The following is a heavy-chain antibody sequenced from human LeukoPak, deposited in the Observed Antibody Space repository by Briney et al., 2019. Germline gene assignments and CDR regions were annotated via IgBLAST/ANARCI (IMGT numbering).Heavy chain of an antibody. D-gene: IGHD3-22*01. CDR3: ARGRIPRSSGYSHDYYYYYGMDV. J-gene: IGHJ6*02. CDR1: GYTFTSYY. Sequence: ASVKVSCKASGYTFTSYYMHWVRQAPGQGLEWMGIINPSGGSTSYAQKFQGRVTMTRDTSTSTVYMELSSLRSDDTAVYYCARGRIPRSSGYSHDYYYYYGMDVWGQGTTVTVSS. CDR2: INPSGGST. V-gene: IGHV1-46*01.